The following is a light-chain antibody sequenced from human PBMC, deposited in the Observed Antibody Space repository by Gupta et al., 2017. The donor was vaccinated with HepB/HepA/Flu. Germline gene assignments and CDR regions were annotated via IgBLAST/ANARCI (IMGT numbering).Light chain of an antibody. J-gene: IGKJ2*04. Sequence: DIQMTQSPSTLSASVGDRVTITCRASQSISSWLAWYQQKPGKAPKLLIYKASTLESGVPSRFSGSGSGXEFTLTXSSLQPDDFATYYCQQYTTPCSFGXGTKLEIK. CDR3: QQYTTPCS. CDR2: KAS. V-gene: IGKV1-5*03. CDR1: QSISSW.